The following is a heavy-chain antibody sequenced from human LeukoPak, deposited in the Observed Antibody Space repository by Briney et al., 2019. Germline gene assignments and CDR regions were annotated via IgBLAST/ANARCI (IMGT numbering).Heavy chain of an antibody. Sequence: GGSLRLSCAASGFTFNNYWMTWVRQAPGKGLEWVANINQDGGETYYVDSVKGRFTISRDNVKYSLFLQMNSLRSDDTAVYYCAREQKYCSSTSCYSGPDAFDIWGQGTMVTVSS. V-gene: IGHV3-7*03. CDR1: GFTFNNYW. J-gene: IGHJ3*02. CDR3: AREQKYCSSTSCYSGPDAFDI. D-gene: IGHD2-2*01. CDR2: INQDGGET.